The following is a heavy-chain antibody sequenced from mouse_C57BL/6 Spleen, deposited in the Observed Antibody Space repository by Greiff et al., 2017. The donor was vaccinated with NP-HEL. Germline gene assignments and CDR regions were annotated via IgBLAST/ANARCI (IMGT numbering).Heavy chain of an antibody. D-gene: IGHD1-1*01. J-gene: IGHJ3*01. CDR3: ARSGLFPTAY. Sequence: QVQLQQSGPELVKPGASVKISCKASGYAFSSSWMNWVKQRPGKGLEWIGRIYPGDGDTNYNGKFKGKATLTADKSSSTAYMQLSSLTSEDSAVYFCARSGLFPTAYWGQGTLVTVSA. V-gene: IGHV1-82*01. CDR2: IYPGDGDT. CDR1: GYAFSSSW.